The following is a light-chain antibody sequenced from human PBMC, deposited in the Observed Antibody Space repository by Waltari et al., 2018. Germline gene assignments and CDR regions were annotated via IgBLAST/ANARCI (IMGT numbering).Light chain of an antibody. CDR3: QQYYSDPPT. V-gene: IGKV4-1*01. CDR2: WAS. Sequence: DIVMTQSPDSLAVSLGERANINCKSSQSVLYSSNNKNYLTWYQQKPGQPPKLLIYWASARESGVPDRFSGSGSGTDFTLTISSLQAEDVAVYYCQQYYSDPPTFGQGTKLEIK. J-gene: IGKJ2*01. CDR1: QSVLYSSNNKNY.